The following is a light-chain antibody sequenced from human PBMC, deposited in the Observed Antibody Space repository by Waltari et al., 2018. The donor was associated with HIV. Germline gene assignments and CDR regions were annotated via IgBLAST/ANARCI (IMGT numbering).Light chain of an antibody. CDR2: WAS. V-gene: IGKV4-1*01. CDR1: QTLFYSSNNKNY. Sequence: DIVMTQSPDSLTVSLGEGATINCKSNQTLFYSSNNKNYLAWYQQKPRQPPKLLIYWASSRESGVPDRFSGSGSVTNFSLTITSLQAEDVAIYYCQQYFNTPYTFGRGTKVEI. J-gene: IGKJ2*01. CDR3: QQYFNTPYT.